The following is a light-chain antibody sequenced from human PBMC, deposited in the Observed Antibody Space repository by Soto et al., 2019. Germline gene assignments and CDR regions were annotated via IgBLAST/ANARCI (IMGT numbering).Light chain of an antibody. CDR2: DAS. CDR3: HQYGHSPVT. V-gene: IGKV3-20*01. Sequence: EIVLTQTPGTVSLSPGKRATLSCRASQSVRSTYFAWYQHKPGQAPRLLIFDASTRATGIPDRFRGSGSGTDFTLTISRLEPEDFALYYCHQYGHSPVTFGGGTKVEIK. J-gene: IGKJ4*01. CDR1: QSVRSTY.